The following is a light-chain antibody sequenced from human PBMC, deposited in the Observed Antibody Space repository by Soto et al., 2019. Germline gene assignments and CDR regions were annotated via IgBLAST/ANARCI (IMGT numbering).Light chain of an antibody. CDR1: SSDVGGYNY. CDR2: DVT. J-gene: IGLJ1*01. V-gene: IGLV2-14*01. CDR3: SSYTSSTSFY. Sequence: QSALTQPASVSGSPGQSITISCTGTSSDVGGYNYASWYQQHPGKAPKLMIYDVTNRPSGVSNRFSGSKSGNTASLTISGLQAEDEADYYCSSYTSSTSFYFGTGTKVTVL.